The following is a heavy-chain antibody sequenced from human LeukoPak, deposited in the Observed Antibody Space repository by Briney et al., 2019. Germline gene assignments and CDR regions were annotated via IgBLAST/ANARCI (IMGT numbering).Heavy chain of an antibody. CDR1: GGSISSYY. V-gene: IGHV4-59*08. J-gene: IGHJ4*02. D-gene: IGHD3-22*01. CDR2: IYYSGST. CDR3: ARQTAAYYYDSPTYFDY. Sequence: SETLSLTCTVSGGSISSYYWNWIRQPPGKGLEWIGYIYYSGSTNYNPSLKSRVTISVDTSKNQFSLNLSPVTAADTAVYYCARQTAAYYYDSPTYFDYWGQGTLVTVSS.